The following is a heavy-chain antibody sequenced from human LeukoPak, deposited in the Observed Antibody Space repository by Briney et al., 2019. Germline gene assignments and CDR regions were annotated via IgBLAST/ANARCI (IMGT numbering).Heavy chain of an antibody. V-gene: IGHV7-4-1*02. Sequence: VASVKVSCKASGYTFTNYAMNWVRQAPGQGLEWMGWINTNTGNPTYAQGFTGRFVFSLDTSVGTAYLQISSLKAEDTAVYYCARGVAPSASFFPYSYGPAYWGQGTLVTVSS. J-gene: IGHJ4*02. CDR2: INTNTGNP. CDR1: GYTFTNYA. D-gene: IGHD5-18*01. CDR3: ARGVAPSASFFPYSYGPAY.